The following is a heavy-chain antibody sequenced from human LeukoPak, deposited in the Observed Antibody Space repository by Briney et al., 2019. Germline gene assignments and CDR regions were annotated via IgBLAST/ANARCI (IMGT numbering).Heavy chain of an antibody. CDR2: INHSGST. D-gene: IGHD2-2*01. Sequence: SETLSLTCAVYGGSFSGYYWSWIRQPPGKGLEWIGEINHSGSTNYNPSLKSRVTISVDTSKNQFSLKLSSVTAADTAVYYCARGRYCSSTSCYGGVYYWGQGTLVTVSS. CDR1: GGSFSGYY. CDR3: ARGRYCSSTSCYGGVYY. V-gene: IGHV4-34*01. J-gene: IGHJ4*02.